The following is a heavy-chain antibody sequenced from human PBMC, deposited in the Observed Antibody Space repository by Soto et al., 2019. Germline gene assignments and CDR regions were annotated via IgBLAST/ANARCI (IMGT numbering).Heavy chain of an antibody. V-gene: IGHV4-31*03. J-gene: IGHJ2*01. CDR2: IYYSGST. CDR3: ARDSSPWYFDL. CDR1: CCAISSCGYS. Sequence: LSLICTVSCCAISSCGYSWSWIRQHPGKGLEWIGYIYYSGSTYYNPSLKSRVTISVDTSKNQFSLKLSSVTAADTAVYYCARDSSPWYFDLWGRGTLVT.